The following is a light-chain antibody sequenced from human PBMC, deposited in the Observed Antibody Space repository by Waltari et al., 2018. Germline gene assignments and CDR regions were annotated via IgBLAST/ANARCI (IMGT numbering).Light chain of an antibody. Sequence: DIQLTQSPSTLSASVGDRVIITCRASQGISNWLALYQQKAGKAPKILIYKASSLESDVPSRFSGSGSGTEFTLTSSSLQPDDFATYYCQQYNSYPWTFGQGTKVEIK. J-gene: IGKJ1*01. CDR2: KAS. V-gene: IGKV1-5*03. CDR1: QGISNW. CDR3: QQYNSYPWT.